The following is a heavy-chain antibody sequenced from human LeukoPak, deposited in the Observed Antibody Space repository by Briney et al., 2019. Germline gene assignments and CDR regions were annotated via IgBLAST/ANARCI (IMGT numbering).Heavy chain of an antibody. CDR1: GYSISSGYY. CDR3: ARGRSSTPLGY. Sequence: SETLSLTCAVSGYSISSGYYWGWIRQPPGKGLEWIGEINHSGSTNYNPSLKSRVTISVDTSKNQFSLKLSSVTAADTAVYYCARGRSSTPLGYWGQGTLVTVSS. J-gene: IGHJ4*02. CDR2: INHSGST. V-gene: IGHV4-38-2*01. D-gene: IGHD2-2*01.